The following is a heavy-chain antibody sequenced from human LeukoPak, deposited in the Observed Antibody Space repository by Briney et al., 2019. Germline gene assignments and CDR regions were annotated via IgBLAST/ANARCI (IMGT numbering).Heavy chain of an antibody. V-gene: IGHV3-23*01. CDR1: GFTFSSYV. CDR2: ISGSGDST. CDR3: AKDKRMDV. J-gene: IGHJ6*02. Sequence: GGSLRLSCAASGFTFSSYVMSWVRQAPGKGMEWVSGISGSGDSTYYADFVKGRFTISRDNSKNALYLQMNSLRAEDTAVYYCAKDKRMDVWGLGTTVTVSS.